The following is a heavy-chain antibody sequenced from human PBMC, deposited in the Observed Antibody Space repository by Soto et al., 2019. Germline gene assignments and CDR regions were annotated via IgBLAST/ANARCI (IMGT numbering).Heavy chain of an antibody. J-gene: IGHJ4*02. CDR1: GYTFTSFG. Sequence: QVQLVQSGAELRKPGASVRVSCHASGYTFTSFGISWVRQARGQGLEWLGWISVYNGDTKFPTRLQGRVNLTTDTSTSTAYLEVRSLRSDDSAVYYCARTGPYYNATTGDYPFIFDYWGQGSRVTVSS. D-gene: IGHD3-22*01. V-gene: IGHV1-18*04. CDR3: ARTGPYYNATTGDYPFIFDY. CDR2: ISVYNGDT.